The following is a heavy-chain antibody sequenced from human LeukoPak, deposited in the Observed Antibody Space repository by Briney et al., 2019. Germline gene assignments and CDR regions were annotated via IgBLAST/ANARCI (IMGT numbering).Heavy chain of an antibody. V-gene: IGHV4-39*01. Sequence: PSETLSLTCTVSGGSIRSCSYYCGWIRQPPGKGLEWIGCIYCSRSTYYNPSLKSPVTISENTSKNQFSLKLSSVPAADPAVYYCARPYDSSGWSGFDTWGQGTLVTVSS. CDR2: IYCSRST. CDR3: ARPYDSSGWSGFDT. D-gene: IGHD6-19*01. CDR1: GGSIRSCSYY. J-gene: IGHJ5*02.